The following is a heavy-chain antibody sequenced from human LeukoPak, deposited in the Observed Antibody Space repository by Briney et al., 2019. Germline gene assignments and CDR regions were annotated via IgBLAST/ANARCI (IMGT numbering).Heavy chain of an antibody. CDR2: IISIFGTV. Sequence: GASVKVSCKASGGTFSNYAISWVRQAPGQGLEWMGVIISIFGTVNYAQKFQGRDTITADESTSTAYMELSSLRSEDTAVYYCARDIRDYYDSSGYIPDYWGQGTPVTVSS. J-gene: IGHJ4*02. CDR1: GGTFSNYA. V-gene: IGHV1-69*13. D-gene: IGHD3-22*01. CDR3: ARDIRDYYDSSGYIPDY.